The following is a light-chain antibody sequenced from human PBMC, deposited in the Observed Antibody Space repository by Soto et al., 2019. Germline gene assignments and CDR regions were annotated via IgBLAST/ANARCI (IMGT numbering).Light chain of an antibody. CDR1: SSNIGSHT. Sequence: QSVLTQPPSASGTPGQTIAISCSGGSSNIGSHTVNWYQQLPGTAPRLLIYSNTQRPSGVPDRFSGSKSGTSASLAISGLQSEYEGDYYCAAWDVSLNGVVFGGGTKVTVL. CDR3: AAWDVSLNGVV. V-gene: IGLV1-44*01. CDR2: SNT. J-gene: IGLJ2*01.